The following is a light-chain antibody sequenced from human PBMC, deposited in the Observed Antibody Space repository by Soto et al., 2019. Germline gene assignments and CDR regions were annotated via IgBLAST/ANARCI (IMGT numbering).Light chain of an antibody. V-gene: IGKV3-20*01. J-gene: IGKJ4*01. CDR3: QQYNSWPLT. CDR1: QSVSSSF. CDR2: GAS. Sequence: IVLTQSPGTLSLSPGERATLSCRASQSVSSSFLAWYQQKPGQAPRLLIYGASSRATGVPTRISGSGSGTEFTLTISSLQSEDFAVYYCQQYNSWPLTFGGGTKVDI.